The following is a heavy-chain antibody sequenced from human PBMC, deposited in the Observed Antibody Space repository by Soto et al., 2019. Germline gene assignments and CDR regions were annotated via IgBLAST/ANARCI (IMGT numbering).Heavy chain of an antibody. Sequence: GASLKISCQGSGYSFTSYWIGWVRQMPGKGLEWMGIIYPGDSDTRYSPSFQGQVTISADKSISTAYLQWSSLKASDTAMYYCARVPLYSGYDPPDYWGQGTLVTVSS. D-gene: IGHD5-12*01. CDR1: GYSFTSYW. CDR2: IYPGDSDT. J-gene: IGHJ4*02. CDR3: ARVPLYSGYDPPDY. V-gene: IGHV5-51*01.